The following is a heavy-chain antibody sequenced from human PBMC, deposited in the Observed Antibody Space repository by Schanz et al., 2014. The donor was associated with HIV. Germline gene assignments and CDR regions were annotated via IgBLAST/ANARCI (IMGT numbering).Heavy chain of an antibody. D-gene: IGHD5-18*01. CDR2: ISWNSDSK. CDR1: GFIFDDYA. J-gene: IGHJ6*02. Sequence: EVQLVESGGGLVQPGRSLRLSCAASGFIFDDYAMHWARQAPGKGLEWVSGISWNSDSKGYADSVKGRFTISRDNAKNSLSLQMNSLRAEDTALYYCAKDRGVVSGMVTNYYYGMDVWGQGTTVTVSS. V-gene: IGHV3-9*01. CDR3: AKDRGVVSGMVTNYYYGMDV.